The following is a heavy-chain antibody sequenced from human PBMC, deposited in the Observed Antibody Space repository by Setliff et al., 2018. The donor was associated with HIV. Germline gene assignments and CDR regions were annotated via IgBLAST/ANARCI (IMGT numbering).Heavy chain of an antibody. CDR1: GST. V-gene: IGHV3-30*07. J-gene: IGHJ6*03. CDR2: ISSDGISK. Sequence: GGSLRLSCAAFGSTVHWVRQAPGKGLEWVSAISSDGISKYYAESVKGRFTISRDNAKNSLYLQMNSLRAEDTAVYYCAREIQNCGANHWYCYMDVWGKGTTVTVSS. CDR3: AREIQNCGANHWYCYMDV. D-gene: IGHD4-17*01.